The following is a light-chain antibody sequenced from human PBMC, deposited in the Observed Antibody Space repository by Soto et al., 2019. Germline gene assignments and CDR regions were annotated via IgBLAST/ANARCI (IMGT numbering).Light chain of an antibody. Sequence: QSVLTQPPSASGTPGQRVSISCSGSGSNIGSNIVTWYQVVPGTAPKLVIFRNDMRPSWVPDRFSGSKSGTSASLAISGLQSEDDAEYFCATWDDSLIAPVFGGGTQLTVL. V-gene: IGLV1-44*01. CDR3: ATWDDSLIAPV. J-gene: IGLJ3*02. CDR1: GSNIGSNI. CDR2: RND.